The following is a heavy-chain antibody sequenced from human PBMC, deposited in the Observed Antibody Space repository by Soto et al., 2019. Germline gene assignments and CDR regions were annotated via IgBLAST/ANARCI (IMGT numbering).Heavy chain of an antibody. Sequence: SVKLSCKASGFTFTSSAVQWVRQARGQRLEWIGWIVVGSGNTNYAQKFQERVTITRDMSTSTAYMEPSSLRSEDTAVYYFAADIFGQLLPAYWGQGTLVTVSS. CDR3: AADIFGQLLPAY. V-gene: IGHV1-58*01. CDR1: GFTFTSSA. CDR2: IVVGSGNT. J-gene: IGHJ4*02. D-gene: IGHD3-10*02.